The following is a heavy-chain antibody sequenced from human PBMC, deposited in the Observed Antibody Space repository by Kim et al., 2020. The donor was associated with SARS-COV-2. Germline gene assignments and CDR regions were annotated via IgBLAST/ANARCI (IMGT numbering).Heavy chain of an antibody. V-gene: IGHV3-23*01. J-gene: IGHJ5*02. CDR3: AKTAHIAAAVDNWFDP. Sequence: GGSLRLSCAASGFTFSSYAMSWVRQAPGKGLEWVSAISGSGGSTYYADSVKGRFTISRDNSKNTLYLQMNSLRAEDTAVYYCAKTAHIAAAVDNWFDPWGQGTLVTVSS. D-gene: IGHD6-13*01. CDR1: GFTFSSYA. CDR2: ISGSGGST.